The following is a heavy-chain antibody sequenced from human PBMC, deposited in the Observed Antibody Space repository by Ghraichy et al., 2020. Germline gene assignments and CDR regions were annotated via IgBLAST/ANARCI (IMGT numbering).Heavy chain of an antibody. D-gene: IGHD4-17*01. Sequence: SETLSLTCAVSGGSIISTNYWTWVRQPPGKGLEWIGEIFHSGSTKYNPSLNGRVTMSVDKSNNQFSLRLSSVTAADTAFYYCVTRSLSAVTSDLNVYCFAFWGQGTLVTVSS. CDR1: GGSIISTNY. CDR2: IFHSGST. CDR3: VTRSLSAVTSDLNVYCFAF. J-gene: IGHJ4*02. V-gene: IGHV4-4*02.